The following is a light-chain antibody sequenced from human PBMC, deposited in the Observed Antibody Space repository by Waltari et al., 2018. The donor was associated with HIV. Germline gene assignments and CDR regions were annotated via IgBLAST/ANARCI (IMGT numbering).Light chain of an antibody. CDR2: EVS. J-gene: IGLJ3*02. CDR3: TSYVSSSTPV. V-gene: IGLV2-14*01. CDR1: AVNDYAY. Sequence: QSALTQPASVSGSPAQSITISCAVNDYAYVSWYQHHPGKAPKVIIYEVSNRPSGLSNRFSGSKSGNTATLTISGLQPEDEAVYFCTSYVSSSTPVFGRGTKVTVL.